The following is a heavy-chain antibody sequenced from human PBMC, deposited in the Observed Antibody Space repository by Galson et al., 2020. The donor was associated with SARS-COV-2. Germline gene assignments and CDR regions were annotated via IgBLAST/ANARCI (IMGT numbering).Heavy chain of an antibody. CDR2: ITSSGGTT. CDR3: ATLRSADY. CDR1: GFTFSSYA. J-gene: IGHJ4*02. V-gene: IGHV3-64*02. Sequence: GGSLSLSCAASGFTFSSYAMNWVRQAPGKGLEYISAITSSGGTTYYAGSVKGRFTISRDNSKNTLYLQMGSLRAEDTAVYYCATLRSADYWGQGTLVTVSS. D-gene: IGHD3-3*01.